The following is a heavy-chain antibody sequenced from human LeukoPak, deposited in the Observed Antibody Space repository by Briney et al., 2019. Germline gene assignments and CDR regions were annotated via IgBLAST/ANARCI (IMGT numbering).Heavy chain of an antibody. J-gene: IGHJ5*02. CDR2: IYYSGST. CDR3: ASRGRYWFDP. Sequence: SQTLSLTCTVSGGSISSGDYYWSWIRQPPGKGLEWIGYIYYSGSTHYNPSLKSRVTISVHTSKNQFSLKLRSVTAADTAVYYCASRGRYWFDPWGQGTLVTVSS. CDR1: GGSISSGDYY. V-gene: IGHV4-30-4*08.